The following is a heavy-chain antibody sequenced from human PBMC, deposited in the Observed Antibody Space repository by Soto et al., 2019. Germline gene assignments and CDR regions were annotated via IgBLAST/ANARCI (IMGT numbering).Heavy chain of an antibody. CDR1: GYTFTSYA. CDR2: INAGNGNT. D-gene: IGHD6-13*01. V-gene: IGHV1-3*01. J-gene: IGHJ4*02. CDR3: AISPQGIAAHFDY. Sequence: PVKVSCKAFGYTFTSYAMHWLRHAPGQRLEWMGWINAGNGNTKYSQKFQGRVTITRDTSASTAYMELSSLRSEDTAVYYCAISPQGIAAHFDYWGQGTLVTVSS.